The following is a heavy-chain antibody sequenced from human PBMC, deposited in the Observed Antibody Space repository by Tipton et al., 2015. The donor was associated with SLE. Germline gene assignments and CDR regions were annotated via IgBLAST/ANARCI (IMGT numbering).Heavy chain of an antibody. J-gene: IGHJ5*02. CDR3: AKDAFYASGWLDL. Sequence: SLRLSCVASGFTFSSYEMNWVRQAPGKGLEWLSYISSRGTTIYYADSVKGRFTISRDNSKNTLYLQMNSLRAEDTAVYYCAKDAFYASGWLDLWGQGTLVTVSS. V-gene: IGHV3-48*03. D-gene: IGHD2/OR15-2a*01. CDR2: ISSRGTTI. CDR1: GFTFSSYE.